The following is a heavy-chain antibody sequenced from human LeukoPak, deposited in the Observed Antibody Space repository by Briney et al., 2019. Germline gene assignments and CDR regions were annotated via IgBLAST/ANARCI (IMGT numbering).Heavy chain of an antibody. CDR2: ISYDGSNK. J-gene: IGHJ4*02. Sequence: GGSLRLSCAASGFTFSSYAMHWVRQAPGKGLEWVAVISYDGSNKYYADSVKGRFTISRDNSKNTLYLQMNSLRAEDTAVYYCARAGGWYYFDYGGQGPLVTVPS. CDR3: ARAGGWYYFDY. D-gene: IGHD6-19*01. V-gene: IGHV3-30-3*01. CDR1: GFTFSSYA.